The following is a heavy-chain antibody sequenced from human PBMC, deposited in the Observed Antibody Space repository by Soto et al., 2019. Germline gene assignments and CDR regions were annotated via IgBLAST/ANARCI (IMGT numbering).Heavy chain of an antibody. CDR3: ARELDYWYFDL. V-gene: IGHV1-3*01. CDR1: GGTFNSFG. CDR2: IHADNGNA. J-gene: IGHJ2*01. Sequence: QVHVVQSGAEVKKPGSSVKVTCKAFGGTFNSFGINWVRQAPGQGLEWMGWIHADNGNAKYSQKFQGRVTITRDPSGNTAYMELSNLRSEDTAVYYCARELDYWYFDLWGRGTLVTVSS. D-gene: IGHD1-1*01.